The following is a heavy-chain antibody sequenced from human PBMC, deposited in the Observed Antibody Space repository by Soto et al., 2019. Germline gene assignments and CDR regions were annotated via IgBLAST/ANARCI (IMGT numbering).Heavy chain of an antibody. D-gene: IGHD2-2*03. CDR3: ARDVDIVVVPAAMGAFDI. CDR1: GYTFTSYG. CDR2: ISAYNGNT. V-gene: IGHV1-18*01. Sequence: ASVKVSCKASGYTFTSYGISWVRQAPGQGLEWMGWISAYNGNTNYAQKLQGRVTMTTDTSTSTAYMELRSLRSDDTAVYYCARDVDIVVVPAAMGAFDIWGQGTMVTV. J-gene: IGHJ3*02.